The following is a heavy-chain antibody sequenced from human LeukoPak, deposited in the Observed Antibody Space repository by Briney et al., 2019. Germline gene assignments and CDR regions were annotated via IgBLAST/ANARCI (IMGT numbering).Heavy chain of an antibody. CDR1: GGSISSGDYY. J-gene: IGHJ5*02. Sequence: SETLSLTCTVSGGSISSGDYYWSWIRQPPGKGLEWIGYIYYSGSTYYNPSLRSRVTISVDTSKNQFSLKLSSVTAADTAVYYCARFARGWFDPWGQGTLVTVSS. CDR2: IYYSGST. V-gene: IGHV4-30-4*02. CDR3: ARFARGWFDP.